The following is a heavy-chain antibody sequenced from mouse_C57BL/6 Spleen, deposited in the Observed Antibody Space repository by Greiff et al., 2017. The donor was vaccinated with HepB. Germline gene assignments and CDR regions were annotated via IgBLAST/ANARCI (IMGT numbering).Heavy chain of an antibody. CDR1: GFTFSNYW. CDR3: TGSSGLYYAMDY. V-gene: IGHV6-3*01. Sequence: EVQLVESGGGLVQPGGSMKLSCGASGFTFSNYWMNWVRQSPEKGLEWVAQIRLKSDNYATHYAESVKGRFTISRDDSKSSVYLQMNNLRAEDTGIYYCTGSSGLYYAMDYWGQGTSVTVSS. CDR2: IRLKSDNYAT. D-gene: IGHD3-2*02. J-gene: IGHJ4*01.